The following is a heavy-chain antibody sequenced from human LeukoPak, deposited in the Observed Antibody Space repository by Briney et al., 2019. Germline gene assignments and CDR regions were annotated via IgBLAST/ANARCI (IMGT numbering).Heavy chain of an antibody. J-gene: IGHJ5*02. CDR1: GGSFSGYY. CDR3: ARAYCSSTSCYRIPRKYNWFDP. CDR2: INHSGST. Sequence: SETLSLTCAVYGGSFSGYYWSWIRQPPGKGLEWIGEINHSGSTNYNPSLKSRVTISVDTSKNQFSLKLSSVTAADTAVYYCARAYCSSTSCYRIPRKYNWFDPWGQGTLVTVSS. D-gene: IGHD2-2*01. V-gene: IGHV4-34*01.